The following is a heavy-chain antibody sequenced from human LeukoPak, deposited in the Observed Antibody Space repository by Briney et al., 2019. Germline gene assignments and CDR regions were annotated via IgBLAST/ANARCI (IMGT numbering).Heavy chain of an antibody. CDR1: GFTFSSYG. CDR2: ISYDGRNK. CDR3: AKDSLRSIFGVVINHDAFDI. D-gene: IGHD3-3*01. V-gene: IGHV3-30*18. J-gene: IGHJ3*02. Sequence: GGSLRLSCAASGFTFSSYGMHWVRQAPGKGLEWVAVISYDGRNKYYADSVKGRFTISRDNSKNTLYLQMNSLRAEDTAVYYCAKDSLRSIFGVVINHDAFDIGGQGTMVTVSS.